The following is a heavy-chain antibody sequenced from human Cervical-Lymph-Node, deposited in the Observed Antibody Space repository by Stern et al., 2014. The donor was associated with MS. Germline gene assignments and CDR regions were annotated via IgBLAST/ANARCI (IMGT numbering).Heavy chain of an antibody. V-gene: IGHV4-30-4*01. CDR3: ARGRGNPFDY. Sequence: QVQLQESGPGLVKPSQTLSLTCTVSGGSISSGAYYWSWIRQPPGKGLEWIGYIYYSGSAYYNPSLKSRVIMSLDTSKNQFSLRLSSVTAADTAVYYCARGRGNPFDYWGQGTLVTVSS. D-gene: IGHD4-23*01. CDR1: GGSISSGAYY. J-gene: IGHJ4*02. CDR2: IYYSGSA.